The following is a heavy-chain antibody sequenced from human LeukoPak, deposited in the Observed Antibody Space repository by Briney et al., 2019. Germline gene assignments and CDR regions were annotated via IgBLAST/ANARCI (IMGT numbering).Heavy chain of an antibody. Sequence: SETLSLTCTVSGGSLSSFYCSWVLQPPGPGLEWIGYIYYSGSTNYNPSLKSRVTISVDTSKNQFSLKLSSVTAADTAVYYCVRGQLLSSFDYWGQGTLVTVSS. D-gene: IGHD2-2*01. V-gene: IGHV4-59*01. J-gene: IGHJ4*02. CDR3: VRGQLLSSFDY. CDR2: IYYSGST. CDR1: GGSLSSFY.